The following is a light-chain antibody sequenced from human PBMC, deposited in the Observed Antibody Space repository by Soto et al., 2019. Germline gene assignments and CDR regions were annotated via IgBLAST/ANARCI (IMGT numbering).Light chain of an antibody. CDR3: SSYTSSSTYV. CDR2: DVS. J-gene: IGLJ1*01. Sequence: ALTQPASVSGSPGQSIAISCTGTSSDVGGYNYVSWYQHHLGKAPKLMIYDVSNRPSGVSNRFSGSKSGNTASLTISGLQAEDEADYYCSSYTSSSTYVFGTGTQLTVL. CDR1: SSDVGGYNY. V-gene: IGLV2-14*03.